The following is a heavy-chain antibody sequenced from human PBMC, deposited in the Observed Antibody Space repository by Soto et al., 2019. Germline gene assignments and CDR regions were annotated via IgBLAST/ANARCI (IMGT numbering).Heavy chain of an antibody. D-gene: IGHD6-13*01. CDR3: ARDGQQLDYNWFDP. CDR2: INAGNGNT. Sequence: ASVKVSCRASGYTFTSYAMHLVRQAPGQRLEWMGWINAGNGNTKYSQKFQGRVTITRDTSASTAYMELSSLRSEDTAVYYCARDGQQLDYNWFDPWGQGTLVTVSS. V-gene: IGHV1-3*01. J-gene: IGHJ5*02. CDR1: GYTFTSYA.